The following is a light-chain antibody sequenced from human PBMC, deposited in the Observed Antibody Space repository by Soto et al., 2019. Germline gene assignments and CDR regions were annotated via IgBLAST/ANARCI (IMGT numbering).Light chain of an antibody. Sequence: DIQMTQYPSSVSASVGDRVTITCRVSQGISSYLNWYRQKPGKVPKLLIYAASSLQSGVPSRFSGSGSGTDFTLTISSLQSEDFAVYYCQQYNNWPPWTFGQGTKADIK. CDR3: QQYNNWPPWT. CDR2: AAS. CDR1: QGISSY. V-gene: IGKV1-39*01. J-gene: IGKJ1*01.